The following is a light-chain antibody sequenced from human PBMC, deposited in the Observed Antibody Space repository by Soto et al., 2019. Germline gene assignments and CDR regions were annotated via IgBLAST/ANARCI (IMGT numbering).Light chain of an antibody. J-gene: IGLJ2*01. CDR2: DVT. Sequence: QSALTQPRSVSGSPGQSVTISCNGTSSDVGGYDYVSWYQQHPDKVPELMIYDVTKRPSGVPDRFSGSKSGNTASLTISGLQAEDEAGYYCCSHAGRYNFRVFGGGTKLTVL. CDR1: SSDVGGYDY. V-gene: IGLV2-11*01. CDR3: CSHAGRYNFRV.